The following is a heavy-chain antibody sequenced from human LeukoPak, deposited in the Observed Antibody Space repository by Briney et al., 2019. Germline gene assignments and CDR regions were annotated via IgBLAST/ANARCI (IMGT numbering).Heavy chain of an antibody. CDR3: ARDNGVVTNAFDI. Sequence: SETLSLTCTVSGGSVSSGSYYWSWIRPPPGKGLEWIGYIYYSGSTNYNPSLKSRVTISVDTSKNQFSLKLSSVTAADTAVYYCARDNGVVTNAFDIWGQGTMVTVSS. CDR1: GGSVSSGSYY. V-gene: IGHV4-61*01. J-gene: IGHJ3*02. D-gene: IGHD2-21*02. CDR2: IYYSGST.